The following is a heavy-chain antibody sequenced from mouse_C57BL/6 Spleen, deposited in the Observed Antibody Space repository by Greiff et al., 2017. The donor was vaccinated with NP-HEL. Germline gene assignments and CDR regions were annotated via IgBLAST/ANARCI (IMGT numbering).Heavy chain of an antibody. Sequence: VKLVESGPGLVQPSQRLSITCTVSGFSLTSYGVHWVRQSPGQGLEWLGVIWSGGSTDYTAAFISRLSISKDNTKSQVFFKMNSLQADDTAIYYCARESPSTTVVGGYAMDYWGQGTSVTVSS. CDR2: IWSGGST. CDR1: GFSLTSYG. V-gene: IGHV2-2*01. D-gene: IGHD1-1*01. J-gene: IGHJ4*01. CDR3: ARESPSTTVVGGYAMDY.